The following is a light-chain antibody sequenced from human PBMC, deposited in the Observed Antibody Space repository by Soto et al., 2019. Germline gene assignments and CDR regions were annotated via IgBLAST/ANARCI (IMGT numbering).Light chain of an antibody. CDR2: YDS. CDR1: NIGSKS. J-gene: IGLJ2*01. V-gene: IGLV3-21*04. CDR3: QVWDSSSDLS. Sequence: SYELTQPPSVSVAPGKTARITCGGNNIGSKSVHWYQQKPGQAPVLVIYYDSDRPSGIPERFSGSSSGNTATLTISRVEAGDEDDYYCQVWDSSSDLSFGGGTKLTVL.